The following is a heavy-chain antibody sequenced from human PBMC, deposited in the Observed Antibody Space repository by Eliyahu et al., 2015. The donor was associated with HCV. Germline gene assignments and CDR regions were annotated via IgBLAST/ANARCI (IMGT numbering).Heavy chain of an antibody. V-gene: IGHV5-51*01. CDR1: GXSLTTXX. D-gene: IGHD1-26*01. J-gene: IGHJ3*02. CDR2: IYPGDSDT. CDR3: ARGASGIPQAFDI. Sequence: EVQLVQSGAXVKXPGESLKISCXGSGXSLTTXXXGWVXQMPGKGLELMGIIYPGDSDTRYSPSFQGQVTISADKSIRTAYLQWRNLKASDTALYYCARGASGIPQAFDIWGQGTMVTVST.